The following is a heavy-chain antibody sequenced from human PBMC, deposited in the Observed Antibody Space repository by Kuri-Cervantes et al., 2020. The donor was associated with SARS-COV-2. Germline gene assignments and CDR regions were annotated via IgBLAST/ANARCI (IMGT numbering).Heavy chain of an antibody. CDR1: GYTFTSYY. J-gene: IGHJ6*02. Sequence: ASVKVSCKASGYTFTSYYMHWVRQAPGQGLEWMGIINPSGGSTSYAQKFQGRVTMTRDTSTSTVYMELSSLRSEDTAVYYCAREAGYYDMLLTPSYYYYYYGMDVWGQGTTVTDSS. D-gene: IGHD3-9*01. CDR3: AREAGYYDMLLTPSYYYYYYGMDV. V-gene: IGHV1-46*01. CDR2: INPSGGST.